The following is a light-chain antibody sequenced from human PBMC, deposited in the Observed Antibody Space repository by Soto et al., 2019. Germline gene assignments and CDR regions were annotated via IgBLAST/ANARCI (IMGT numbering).Light chain of an antibody. CDR3: SSYTSSSTYV. Sequence: QAVLTQPPSVSGSPGQSVAISCTGTSSDVGSYNRVSWYQQPPGTAPKLMIYDVSNRPSGVPDRFSGSKSGNTASLTISGLQADDEADYYCSSYTSSSTYVFGTGTKLTVL. J-gene: IGLJ1*01. CDR2: DVS. V-gene: IGLV2-18*02. CDR1: SSDVGSYNR.